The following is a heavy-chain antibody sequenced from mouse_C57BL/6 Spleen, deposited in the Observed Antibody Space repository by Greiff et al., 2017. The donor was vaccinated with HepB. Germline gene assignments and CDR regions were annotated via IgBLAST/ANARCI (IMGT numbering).Heavy chain of an antibody. D-gene: IGHD2-4*01. Sequence: VQLQQSGAELVMPGASVKLSCKASGYTFTSYWMHWVKQRPGQGLEWIGEIDPSDRYTNYNQKFKGKSTLTVDKSSSTAYMQLSSLTSEDSAVYYCARYYYYDYDGYFDVWGTGTTVTVSS. CDR3: ARYYYYDYDGYFDV. V-gene: IGHV1-69*01. CDR1: GYTFTSYW. CDR2: IDPSDRYT. J-gene: IGHJ1*03.